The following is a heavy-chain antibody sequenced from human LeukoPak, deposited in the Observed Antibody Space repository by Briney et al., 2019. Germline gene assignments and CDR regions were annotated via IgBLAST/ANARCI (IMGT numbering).Heavy chain of an antibody. CDR1: GSGMPFSSYG. J-gene: IGHJ4*02. CDR2: IWYDGSNK. V-gene: IGHV3-30*19. Sequence: GTSLRLSCEASGSGMPFSSYGLHWVRQAPGKGLEWVAIIWYDGSNKYYADSVKGRFTISRDNSKNTLYLQMNSLRAEDTAVYYCARPPAYDSSGYYVDYWGQGTLVTVSS. CDR3: ARPPAYDSSGYYVDY. D-gene: IGHD3-22*01.